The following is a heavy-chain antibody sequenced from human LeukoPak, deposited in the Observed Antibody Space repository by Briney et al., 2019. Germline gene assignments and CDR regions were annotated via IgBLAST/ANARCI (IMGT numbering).Heavy chain of an antibody. CDR2: IYYSGST. V-gene: IGHV4-39*02. J-gene: IGHJ5*02. CDR3: ARDTSQNWFDP. Sequence: SETLSLTCTVTGGSISSSSYYWGWIRQPPGKGLEWIGSIYYSGSTYYNPSLKSRVTISVDTSKNQFSLKLSSVTAADTAVYYCARDTSQNWFDPWGQGTLVTVSS. CDR1: GGSISSSSYY.